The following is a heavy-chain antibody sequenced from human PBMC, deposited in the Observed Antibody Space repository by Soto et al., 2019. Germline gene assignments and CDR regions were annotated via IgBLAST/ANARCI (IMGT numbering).Heavy chain of an antibody. CDR1: GFTFSSYG. CDR2: ISGSGGST. V-gene: IGHV3-23*01. CDR3: AKEGGRGGGCFDY. D-gene: IGHD3-16*01. J-gene: IGHJ4*02. Sequence: EAELLESGGGLVQPGGSLRLSCAASGFTFSSYGMSWVRQAPGKGLEWVSAISGSGGSTYYADSVKGRFTISRDNSKNTLYLQMNSLRAEDTAVYYCAKEGGRGGGCFDYWGQGTLVTVSS.